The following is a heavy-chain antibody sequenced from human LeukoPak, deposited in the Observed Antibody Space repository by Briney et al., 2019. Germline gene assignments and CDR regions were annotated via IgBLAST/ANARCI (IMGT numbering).Heavy chain of an antibody. D-gene: IGHD1-26*01. CDR1: GFTFSSFS. V-gene: IGHV3-21*01. CDR2: ISSSSRYI. CDR3: AREREGALSPIFTSGSYWFDP. J-gene: IGHJ5*02. Sequence: PGGSLRLSCAASGFTFSSFSMNWVRQAPGKGPEWVSSISSSSRYIYYADSVKGRFTISRDNAKNSLYLQMNSLRAEDTAVYYCAREREGALSPIFTSGSYWFDPWGQGTLVTVSS.